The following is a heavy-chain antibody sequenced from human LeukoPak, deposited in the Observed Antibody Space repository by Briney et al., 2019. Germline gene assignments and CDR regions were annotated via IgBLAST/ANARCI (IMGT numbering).Heavy chain of an antibody. CDR2: IYHSGST. V-gene: IGHV4-38-2*01. J-gene: IGHJ4*02. CDR3: ARVSSSWYYFDY. D-gene: IGHD6-13*01. Sequence: SETLSLTCAVSGYSISSGYYWGWIRQPPGKELEWIGSIYHSGSTYYNPSLKSRVTISVDTSKNQFSLKLSSVTAADTAVYYCARVSSSWYYFDYWGQGTLVTVSS. CDR1: GYSISSGYY.